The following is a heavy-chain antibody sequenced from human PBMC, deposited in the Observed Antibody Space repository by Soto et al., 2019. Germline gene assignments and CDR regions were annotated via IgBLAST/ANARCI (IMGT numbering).Heavy chain of an antibody. CDR2: ISGSGGST. J-gene: IGHJ4*02. Sequence: GGSLRLSCAASGFTFSSYAMSWVCQAPGKGLEWVSAISGSGGSTYYEDSVKGRFTISRDNSKNTLYLQMNSLRAEVTAVYYCAKRYYDSSARYFDYWGQGTLVTVSS. CDR3: AKRYYDSSARYFDY. V-gene: IGHV3-23*01. CDR1: GFTFSSYA. D-gene: IGHD3-22*01.